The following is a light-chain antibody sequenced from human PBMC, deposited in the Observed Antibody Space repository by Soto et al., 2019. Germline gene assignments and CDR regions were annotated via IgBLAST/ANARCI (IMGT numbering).Light chain of an antibody. Sequence: SYELTQPPSGSVAPGKTARITCGGNNIGSKSVHWYQQKPGQAPVLVIYYDSDRPSGIPERFSGSNSGNTANLTISRVEAGDEADYSCQVWDSSSDHVVFGGGTKLTVL. J-gene: IGLJ2*01. CDR3: QVWDSSSDHVV. CDR1: NIGSKS. CDR2: YDS. V-gene: IGLV3-21*04.